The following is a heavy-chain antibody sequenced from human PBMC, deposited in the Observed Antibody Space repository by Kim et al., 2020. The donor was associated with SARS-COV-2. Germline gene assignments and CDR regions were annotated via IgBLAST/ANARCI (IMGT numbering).Heavy chain of an antibody. Sequence: ASVKVSCKTSGYSFSDYPLSWLRQAPGQGPEWLGWIDTNTGNPVNAKGFTGRFVFSLDTSVSTAYLQISSLEAADTAIYYCARDQDHSLYFDYWARGPWSPSPQ. CDR3: ARDQDHSLYFDY. D-gene: IGHD4-4*01. CDR2: IDTNTGNP. V-gene: IGHV7-4-1*01. CDR1: GYSFSDYP. J-gene: IGHJ4*02.